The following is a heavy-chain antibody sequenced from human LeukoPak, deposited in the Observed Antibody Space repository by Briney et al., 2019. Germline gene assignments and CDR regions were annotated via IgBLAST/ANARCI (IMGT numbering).Heavy chain of an antibody. CDR2: IWYDGSNK. J-gene: IGHJ4*02. Sequence: PGGSLRLSCAASGFTFSSYGMHWVRQAPGKGLEWVAVIWYDGSNKYYADSVKGRFTISRDNSKNTLYLQMNSLRAEDTAVYYCARGQNYGSGSPDYWGQRTLVTVSS. CDR3: ARGQNYGSGSPDY. CDR1: GFTFSSYG. D-gene: IGHD3-10*01. V-gene: IGHV3-33*01.